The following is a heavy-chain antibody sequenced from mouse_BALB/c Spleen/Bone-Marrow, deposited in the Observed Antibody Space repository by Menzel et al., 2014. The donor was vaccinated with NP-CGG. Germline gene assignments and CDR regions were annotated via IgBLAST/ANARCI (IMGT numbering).Heavy chain of an antibody. V-gene: IGHV1-15*01. CDR2: IDPETGGT. Sequence: LVESGAELVRPGTSVTLSRKASGYTFTDYKMHWVKQTPVHGLEWIGLIDPETGGTAYNQKFKGKATLTADKSSSTAYTDLRSLTSEDSAVYYCTIVAYWGQGTLVAVSA. CDR1: GYTFTDYK. J-gene: IGHJ3*01. CDR3: TIVAY.